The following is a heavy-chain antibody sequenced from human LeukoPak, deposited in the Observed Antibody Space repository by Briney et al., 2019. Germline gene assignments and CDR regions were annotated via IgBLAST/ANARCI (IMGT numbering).Heavy chain of an antibody. Sequence: PSETLSLTCAVYGGSFSGYYWSWIRQPPGKGLEWIGEINHSGSTNYNPSLKSRVTISVDTSKNQFSLKLSSVTAADTAVYYCGSGSYSYYYYYGMDVWGQGTTVTVSS. V-gene: IGHV4-34*03. CDR3: GSGSYSYYYYYGMDV. J-gene: IGHJ6*02. CDR1: GGSFSGYY. CDR2: INHSGST. D-gene: IGHD3-10*01.